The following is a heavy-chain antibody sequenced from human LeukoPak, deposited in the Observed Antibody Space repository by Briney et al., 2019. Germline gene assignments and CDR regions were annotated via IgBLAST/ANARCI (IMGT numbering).Heavy chain of an antibody. V-gene: IGHV3-21*01. CDR3: ARGQVDIVATTLGYYFDY. D-gene: IGHD5-12*01. CDR1: GFAFSSYT. J-gene: IGHJ4*02. CDR2: ISSSATYI. Sequence: PGGSLRLSCAGSGFAFSSYTMNWVRQAPGKGLEWVSSISSSATYIYYADSVRGRFTISRDDAKNSLFLHTNSLRAEDTAVYYCARGQVDIVATTLGYYFDYWGQGTLVTVSS.